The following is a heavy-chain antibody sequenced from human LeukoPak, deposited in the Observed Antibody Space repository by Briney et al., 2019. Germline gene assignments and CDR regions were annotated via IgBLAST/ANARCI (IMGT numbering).Heavy chain of an antibody. D-gene: IGHD6-19*01. CDR2: ISAYSGNT. Sequence: ASVKVSCKASGYTFTSYGISWVRQAPGQGLEWMGWISAYSGNTNYAQKLQGRVTMTTDTSTSTAYMELRSLRSDDTAVYYCARGVAVAGTRANNWFDPWGQGTLVTVSS. CDR1: GYTFTSYG. V-gene: IGHV1-18*01. J-gene: IGHJ5*02. CDR3: ARGVAVAGTRANNWFDP.